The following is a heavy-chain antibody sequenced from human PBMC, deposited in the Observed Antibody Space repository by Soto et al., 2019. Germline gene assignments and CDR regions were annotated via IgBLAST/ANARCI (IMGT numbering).Heavy chain of an antibody. CDR1: GYTLTELS. Sequence: GASVKVSCKVSGYTLTELSMHWVRQAPGKGLEWMGGFDPEDGETIYAQKFQGRVTMTEDTSTDTAYMELSSLRSEDTAVYYCATAYYDSSGYIPLDYWGQGTLVTVSS. V-gene: IGHV1-24*01. J-gene: IGHJ4*02. D-gene: IGHD3-22*01. CDR2: FDPEDGET. CDR3: ATAYYDSSGYIPLDY.